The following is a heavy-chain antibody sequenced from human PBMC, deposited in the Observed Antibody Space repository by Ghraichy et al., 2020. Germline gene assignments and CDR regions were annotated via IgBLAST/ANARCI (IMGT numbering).Heavy chain of an antibody. V-gene: IGHV3-15*01. J-gene: IGHJ3*02. Sequence: GGSLRLSCAASGFTFSNAWMSWVRQAPGKGLEWVGHIKSKTDGGTTDYAAPVKGRFTISRDDSKNTLYLQMNSLKTEDTAVYYCTTDKGLSSSWYQDHDAFDIWGQGTMVTVSS. CDR3: TTDKGLSSSWYQDHDAFDI. CDR2: IKSKTDGGTT. CDR1: GFTFSNAW. D-gene: IGHD6-13*01.